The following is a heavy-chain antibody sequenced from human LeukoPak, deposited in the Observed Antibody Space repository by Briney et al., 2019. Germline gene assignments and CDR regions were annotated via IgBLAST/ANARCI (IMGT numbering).Heavy chain of an antibody. J-gene: IGHJ4*02. D-gene: IGHD6-19*01. Sequence: GGSLRLSCAASGFTFSSYAMSWVRQAPGKGLEWVSAISGSGGSTYYADSVKGRFTISRDNSKNTLYLQMNSLRAEDTAVYYSANLDIAVAGTEETIDYWGQGTLVTVSS. CDR2: ISGSGGST. CDR1: GFTFSSYA. CDR3: ANLDIAVAGTEETIDY. V-gene: IGHV3-23*01.